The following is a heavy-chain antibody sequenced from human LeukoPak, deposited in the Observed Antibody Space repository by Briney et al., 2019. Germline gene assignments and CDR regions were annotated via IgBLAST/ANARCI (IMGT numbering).Heavy chain of an antibody. D-gene: IGHD6-6*01. V-gene: IGHV3-7*01. J-gene: IGHJ4*02. Sequence: GGSLRLSCAASGFIFSSYWMTWVRQAPGKGLEWVANIKQAGSENSYVDSVKGRFTISRDNSKNTLYLQMNSLRAEDTAVYYCARDMTYSSSFVIDYWGQGTLVTVSS. CDR2: IKQAGSEN. CDR3: ARDMTYSSSFVIDY. CDR1: GFIFSSYW.